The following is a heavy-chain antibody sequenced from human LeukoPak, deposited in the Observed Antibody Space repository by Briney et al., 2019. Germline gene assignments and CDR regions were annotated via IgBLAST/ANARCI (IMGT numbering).Heavy chain of an antibody. CDR3: ARGYSSSYALGY. CDR2: IYSGGTT. D-gene: IGHD6-13*01. J-gene: IGHJ4*02. Sequence: GGPLRLSCAASGFNVSTNYMSWVRQAPGMGLEWVSVIYSGGTTYYADSVKGRFTISRDNFKNTLYLQMNSLRAEDRAVYYCARGYSSSYALGYWGQGTLVTVSS. CDR1: GFNVSTNY. V-gene: IGHV3-53*01.